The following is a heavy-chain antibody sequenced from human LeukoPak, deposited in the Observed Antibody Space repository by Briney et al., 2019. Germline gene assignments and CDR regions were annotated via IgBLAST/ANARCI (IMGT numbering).Heavy chain of an antibody. Sequence: PSETLPLTCTVSGGSISSSSYYWGWIRQPPGKGLEWIGSIYYSGSTYYNPSLKSRVTISVDTSKNQFSLKLSSVTAADTAVYYCARVTPWVAGVDYWGQGTLVTVSS. V-gene: IGHV4-39*07. CDR1: GGSISSSSYY. CDR2: IYYSGST. D-gene: IGHD6-19*01. J-gene: IGHJ4*02. CDR3: ARVTPWVAGVDY.